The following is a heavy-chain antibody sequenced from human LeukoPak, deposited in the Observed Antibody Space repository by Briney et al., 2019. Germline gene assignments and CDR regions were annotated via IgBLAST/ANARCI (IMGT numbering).Heavy chain of an antibody. V-gene: IGHV3-23*01. J-gene: IGHJ4*02. Sequence: GGSLRLSCAASGFTFSSYAMSWVRQAPGRGLEWVSAISGSGGSTYYADSVKGRFTISRDNSKNTLYLQMNSLRAEDTAEYYCARDFRERYFDWVMGNWGQGTLVTVSS. CDR3: ARDFRERYFDWVMGN. D-gene: IGHD3-9*01. CDR1: GFTFSSYA. CDR2: ISGSGGST.